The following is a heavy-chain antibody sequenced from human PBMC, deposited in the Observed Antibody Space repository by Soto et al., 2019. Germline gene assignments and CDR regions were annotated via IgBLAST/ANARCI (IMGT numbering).Heavy chain of an antibody. CDR2: IKKRADSYTT. CDR3: ADVGPAFGLDV. Sequence: EVQLVESGGGLVQPGGSLRLACAASGLTFSDHHMDWVRQAPGNGLEWVGRIKKRADSYTTHYSASVKGRFTISRDDSRNSLYLQMDSLKTEHTAVYYCADVGPAFGLDVWGQGTTVTVSS. J-gene: IGHJ6*02. CDR1: GLTFSDHH. D-gene: IGHD1-26*01. V-gene: IGHV3-72*01.